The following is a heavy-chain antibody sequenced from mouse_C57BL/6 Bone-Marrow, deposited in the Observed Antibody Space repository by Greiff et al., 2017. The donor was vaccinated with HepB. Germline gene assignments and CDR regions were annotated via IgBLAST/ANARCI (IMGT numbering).Heavy chain of an antibody. CDR2: IDPSDSYT. D-gene: IGHD1-1*01. V-gene: IGHV1-69*01. CDR1: GYTFTSYW. J-gene: IGHJ2*01. CDR3: ARAVGD. Sequence: VQLQQPGAELVMPGASVKLSCKASGYTFTSYWMHWVKQRPGQGLEWIGEIDPSDSYTNYNQKFKGKSTLTVDKSSSTSYMQLSSLTSEDSAVYYCARAVGDWGQGTTLTVSS.